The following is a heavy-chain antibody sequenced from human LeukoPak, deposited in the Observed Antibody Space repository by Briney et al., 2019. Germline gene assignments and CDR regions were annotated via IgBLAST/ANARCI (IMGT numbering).Heavy chain of an antibody. D-gene: IGHD6-13*01. CDR2: NYYSGST. CDR1: GGSISSYY. V-gene: IGHV4-59*08. Sequence: SETLSLTCTVSGGSISSYYWSWIRQPPGKGLEWIGYNYYSGSTNYNPSLKSRVTISVDTSKNQSSLKLSSVTAADTAVYYCARHMMETGYSSSWYRTGFDYWGQGTLVTVSS. J-gene: IGHJ4*02. CDR3: ARHMMETGYSSSWYRTGFDY.